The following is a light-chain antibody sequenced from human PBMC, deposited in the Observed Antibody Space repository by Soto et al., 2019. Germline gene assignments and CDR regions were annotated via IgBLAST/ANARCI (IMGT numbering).Light chain of an antibody. V-gene: IGKV3-15*01. CDR3: QHYNNWPPWT. CDR1: QSVSSN. Sequence: EIVMTQSPATLSLSPGERATLSCRASQSVSSNLAWYQQKPGQPPRLLIYGASTRATGVPARFSGSGSGTEFTLTISSLQSEDFAVYYCQHYNNWPPWTFGQGTKVEIK. CDR2: GAS. J-gene: IGKJ1*01.